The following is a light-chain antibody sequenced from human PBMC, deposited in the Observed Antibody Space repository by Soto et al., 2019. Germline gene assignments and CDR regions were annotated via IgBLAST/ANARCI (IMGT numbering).Light chain of an antibody. CDR1: SSDVGGYNY. CDR2: DVS. Sequence: QSVLTRPASVSGSPGQSITISCTGTSSDVGGYNYVSWYQHHPGKAPTLMIYDVSNRPSGVSNRFSGSKSGNTASLTISGLQPEDEADYYCSSYTTSNTRQIVLGTGTKVTVL. CDR3: SSYTTSNTRQIV. V-gene: IGLV2-14*03. J-gene: IGLJ1*01.